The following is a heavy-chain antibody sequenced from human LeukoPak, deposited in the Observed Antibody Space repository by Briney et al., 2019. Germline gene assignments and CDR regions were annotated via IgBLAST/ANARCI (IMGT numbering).Heavy chain of an antibody. CDR2: IYPGDSDT. V-gene: IGHV5-51*01. CDR3: ARLGGAATNDAFDI. D-gene: IGHD2-15*01. CDR1: GYIFTSYW. J-gene: IGHJ3*02. Sequence: GASLQISCKGSGYIFTSYWIGWVRRLPGKGLEWMGIIYPGDSDTRYSPSFQGQVTISADKSISTAYLQWSSLKASDTAMYYRARLGGAATNDAFDIWGQGTMVTVSS.